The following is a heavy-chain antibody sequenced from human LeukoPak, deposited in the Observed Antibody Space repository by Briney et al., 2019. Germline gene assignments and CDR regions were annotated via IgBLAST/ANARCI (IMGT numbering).Heavy chain of an antibody. CDR1: GFTFSSYA. D-gene: IGHD3-22*01. CDR2: ISGSGGST. J-gene: IGHJ4*02. CDR3: AKVKYYYDSSGYPADY. Sequence: PGGSLRLSCAASGFTFSSYAMHWVRQAPGKGLEWVSAISGSGGSTYYADSVKGRFTISRDNSKNTLYLQMNSLRAEDTAVYYCAKVKYYYDSSGYPADYWGQGTLVTVSS. V-gene: IGHV3-23*01.